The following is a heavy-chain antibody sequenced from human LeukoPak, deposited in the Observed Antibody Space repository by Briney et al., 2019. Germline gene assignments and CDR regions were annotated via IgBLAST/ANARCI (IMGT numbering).Heavy chain of an antibody. V-gene: IGHV1-2*04. J-gene: IGHJ2*01. CDR3: ARGSRYDSSGYFISWSFDL. Sequence: ASVKVSCKASGYTFTGYYMHWVRQAPGQGLEWMGWINPNSGGTNYAQKFQGWVTMTRDTSISTAYMELSRLRSDDTAVYYCARGSRYDSSGYFISWSFDLWGRGTLVTVSS. CDR1: GYTFTGYY. CDR2: INPNSGGT. D-gene: IGHD3-22*01.